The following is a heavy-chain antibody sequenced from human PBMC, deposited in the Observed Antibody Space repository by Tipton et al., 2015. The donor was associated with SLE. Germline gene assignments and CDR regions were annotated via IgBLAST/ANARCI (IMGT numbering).Heavy chain of an antibody. Sequence: TLSLTCTVSGGSISSSTYYWGWIRQPPGKGLQWIGYIYYSGSSKYNPSLESRVSISVDTSRNQFSLKLSSVTAADTAVYYCAREGSYDPRYYGMDFWGQGTTVTVSS. CDR2: IYYSGSS. CDR3: AREGSYDPRYYGMDF. J-gene: IGHJ6*02. CDR1: GGSISSSTYY. D-gene: IGHD5-12*01. V-gene: IGHV4-61*01.